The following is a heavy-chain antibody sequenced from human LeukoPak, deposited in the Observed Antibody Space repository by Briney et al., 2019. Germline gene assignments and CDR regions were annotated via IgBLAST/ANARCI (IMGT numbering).Heavy chain of an antibody. CDR3: ARDMPVDY. J-gene: IGHJ4*02. V-gene: IGHV3-21*01. CDR2: ISSSSSYI. D-gene: IGHD2-2*01. CDR1: EFSVSSNY. Sequence: GGSLRLSCAASEFSVSSNYMNWVRQAPGKGLEWVSSISSSSSYIYYADSVKGRFTISRDNAKNSLYLQMNSLRAEDTAVYYCARDMPVDYWGQGTLVTVSS.